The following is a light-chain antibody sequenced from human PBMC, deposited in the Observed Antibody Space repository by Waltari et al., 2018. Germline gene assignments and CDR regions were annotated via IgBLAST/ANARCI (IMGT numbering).Light chain of an antibody. V-gene: IGKV4-1*01. CDR2: WAS. J-gene: IGKJ1*01. CDR3: QQYYSTPWT. Sequence: IVMTQSTHYLAVSLGERATINCTSSQSFLYSSNNTNYLAWYQQKPGQPPRLLIYWASTRASGVPDRFSGSGSGTEFTLTISSLQAEDVAVYYCQQYYSTPWTFGQGTKVEIK. CDR1: QSFLYSSNNTNY.